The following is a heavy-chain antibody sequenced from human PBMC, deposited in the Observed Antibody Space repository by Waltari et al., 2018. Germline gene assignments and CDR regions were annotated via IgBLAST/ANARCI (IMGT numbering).Heavy chain of an antibody. V-gene: IGHV3-23*01. CDR2: RSGNDGST. CDR3: AKVGVGASTSYYFDY. D-gene: IGHD1-26*01. Sequence: EVQLLESGGGLVQPGGSLRLSCVASGFTFSSYAMSWVRQAPGKGMEGVSARSGNDGSTYYAESVKGRFTISRDNSKNTLYLQMNSLRAEDTAVYYCAKVGVGASTSYYFDYWGQGTLVTVSS. J-gene: IGHJ4*02. CDR1: GFTFSSYA.